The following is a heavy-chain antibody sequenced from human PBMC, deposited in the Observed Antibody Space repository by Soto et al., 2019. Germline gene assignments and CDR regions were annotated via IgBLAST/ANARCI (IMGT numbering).Heavy chain of an antibody. CDR2: INPNSGGT. V-gene: IGHV1-2*04. D-gene: IGHD1-7*01. CDR3: ARDIMGINGTTGWFDP. J-gene: IGHJ5*02. CDR1: GYTFTGYY. Sequence: QVQLVQSGAEVKKPGASVKVSCKASGYTFTGYYMHWVRQAPGQGLEWMGWINPNSGGTNYAQKFQGWVTMTRDTDISTAYVELSRLRSDDTAVYYCARDIMGINGTTGWFDPWGQGTLVTVSS.